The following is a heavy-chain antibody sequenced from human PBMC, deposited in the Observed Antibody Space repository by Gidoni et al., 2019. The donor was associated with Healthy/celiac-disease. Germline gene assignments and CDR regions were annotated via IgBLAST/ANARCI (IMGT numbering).Heavy chain of an antibody. CDR3: ARDTAAAGGDDAFDI. V-gene: IGHV3-21*01. CDR2: ISSSSSYI. D-gene: IGHD6-13*01. Sequence: EVQLVESGGGLVKPGGSLRLSCAASGFTFSSYSMNWVRQAPGKGLEWVSSISSSSSYIYYADSVKGRFTISRDNAKNSLYLQMNSLRAEDTAVYYCARDTAAAGGDDAFDIWGQGTMVTVSS. J-gene: IGHJ3*02. CDR1: GFTFSSYS.